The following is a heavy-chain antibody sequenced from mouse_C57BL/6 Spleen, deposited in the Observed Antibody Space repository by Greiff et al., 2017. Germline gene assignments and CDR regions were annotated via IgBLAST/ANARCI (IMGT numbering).Heavy chain of an antibody. J-gene: IGHJ3*01. CDR2: INPSTGGT. CDR3: ARWDDGYWFAY. D-gene: IGHD2-3*01. Sequence: VQLKESGPELVKPGASVKISCKASGYSFTGYYMNWVKQSPEKSLEWIGEINPSTGGTTYNQKLRAKATLTVDKSSSTAYMQLKSLTSEDSAVFYWARWDDGYWFAYWGQGTLVTVSA. V-gene: IGHV1-42*01. CDR1: GYSFTGYY.